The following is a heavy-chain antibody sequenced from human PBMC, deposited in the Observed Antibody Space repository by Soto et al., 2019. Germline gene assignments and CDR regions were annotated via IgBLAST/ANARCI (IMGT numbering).Heavy chain of an antibody. CDR2: IYYSGST. J-gene: IGHJ6*03. CDR1: GFSISSYY. Sequence: PSETLSLTCTVSGFSISSYYWSWIRQPPGKGLEWIGYIYYSGSTNYNPSLKSRVTISVDTSKNQYSLKLSSVTAADTAVYYCARVYQTVTNYYYYMDVWGKGTTVTVSS. D-gene: IGHD2-2*01. V-gene: IGHV4-59*01. CDR3: ARVYQTVTNYYYYMDV.